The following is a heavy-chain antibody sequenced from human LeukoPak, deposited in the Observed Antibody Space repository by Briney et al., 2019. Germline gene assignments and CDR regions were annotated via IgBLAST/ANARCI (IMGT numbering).Heavy chain of an antibody. CDR3: ARDLQYCSGGSCYSEYYYGMDV. D-gene: IGHD2-15*01. Sequence: PGRSLRLSCAASGFTFSSYAMHWVRQAPGKGLEWVAVISYDGSNKYYADSVKGRFTISRDNSKNTLYLQMNSLRAEDTAVYHCARDLQYCSGGSCYSEYYYGMDVWGQGTTVTVSS. CDR2: ISYDGSNK. J-gene: IGHJ6*02. V-gene: IGHV3-30-3*01. CDR1: GFTFSSYA.